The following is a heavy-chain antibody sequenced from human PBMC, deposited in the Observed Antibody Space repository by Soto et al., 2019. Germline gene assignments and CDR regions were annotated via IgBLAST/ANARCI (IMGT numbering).Heavy chain of an antibody. CDR2: ISGSGGST. Sequence: GGSLRLSCEASGFIFSSYAMSWFRQAPGKGLEWVSAISGSGGSTYYADSVTGRFTISRDSSKNTLYLQMNSLRAEDTAVYYYAKEIFGVVIMGASGFDYWGQGTMVNGSS. CDR1: GFIFSSYA. CDR3: AKEIFGVVIMGASGFDY. V-gene: IGHV3-23*01. D-gene: IGHD3-3*01. J-gene: IGHJ4*02.